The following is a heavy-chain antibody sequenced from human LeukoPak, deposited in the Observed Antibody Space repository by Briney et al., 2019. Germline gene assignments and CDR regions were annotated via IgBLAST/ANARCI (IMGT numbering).Heavy chain of an antibody. Sequence: ASVKVSCKASGYTFASYGISWVLQAPGQGLEWMGWISAYNGNTNYAQKLQGRVTMTTDTSTSTAYMELRSLRSDDTAVYYCARQPEKDDYGDPFLFDYWGQGTLVTVSS. V-gene: IGHV1-18*01. CDR3: ARQPEKDDYGDPFLFDY. CDR2: ISAYNGNT. J-gene: IGHJ4*02. D-gene: IGHD4-17*01. CDR1: GYTFASYG.